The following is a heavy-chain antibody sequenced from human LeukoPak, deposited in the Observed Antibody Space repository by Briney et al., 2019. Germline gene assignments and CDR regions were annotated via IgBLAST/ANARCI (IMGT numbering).Heavy chain of an antibody. CDR1: GFTFSSYG. V-gene: IGHV3-30*03. CDR2: ISYDGSNK. CDR3: ARARNNYDSSGFSALDY. Sequence: GGSLRLSCAASGFTFSSYGMHWVRQAPGKGLEWVAVISYDGSNKYYADSVKGRFTISRDNSQSTLYLQMNSLRAEDTAVCYCARARNNYDSSGFSALDYWGQGTLVTVSS. D-gene: IGHD3-22*01. J-gene: IGHJ4*02.